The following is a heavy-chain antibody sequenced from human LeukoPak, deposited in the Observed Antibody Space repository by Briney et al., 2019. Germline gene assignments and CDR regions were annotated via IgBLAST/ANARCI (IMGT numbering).Heavy chain of an antibody. CDR1: GFPFRTYV. CDR3: ARKRNYDSGSSYPAGGCFDS. V-gene: IGHV3-7*01. CDR2: INQDGSEK. Sequence: GGSLRVSCAASGFPFRTYVMSWVRQAPGKGLEGVANINQDGSEKYYVDSVKGRFTISRDNAKNSLFLQMNSVRAEDTAVYYCARKRNYDSGSSYPAGGCFDSWGQGTLVTVSS. D-gene: IGHD3-10*01. J-gene: IGHJ4*02.